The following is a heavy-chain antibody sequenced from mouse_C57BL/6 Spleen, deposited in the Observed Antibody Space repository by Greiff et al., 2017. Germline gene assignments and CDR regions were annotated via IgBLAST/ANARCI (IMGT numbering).Heavy chain of an antibody. Sequence: QVQLQQSGAELAKPGASVKLSCKASGYTFTSYWMHWVKQRPGQGLEWIGYINPSSGYTKYNQKFKDKATLTADKSSSTAYMQLSSPTYADSSVYYCARGDYGSSYPFAYWGQGTLVTVSA. CDR3: ARGDYGSSYPFAY. CDR2: INPSSGYT. D-gene: IGHD1-1*01. V-gene: IGHV1-7*01. CDR1: GYTFTSYW. J-gene: IGHJ3*01.